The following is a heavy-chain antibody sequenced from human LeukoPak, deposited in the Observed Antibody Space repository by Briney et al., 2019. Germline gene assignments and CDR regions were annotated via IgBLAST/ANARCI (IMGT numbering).Heavy chain of an antibody. CDR3: ARSSHAGLFGVVMAYYYYGMDV. D-gene: IGHD3-3*01. CDR1: GGSISSYY. J-gene: IGHJ6*01. V-gene: IGHV4-59*01. Sequence: PSETLSLTCTVSGGSISSYYWSWIRQPPGKGLEWIGNIYNSGSTNYNPSLKSRVTISVDTSKNQFSLKLSSVTAADTAVYYCARSSHAGLFGVVMAYYYYGMDVWGQGTTVTVSS. CDR2: IYNSGST.